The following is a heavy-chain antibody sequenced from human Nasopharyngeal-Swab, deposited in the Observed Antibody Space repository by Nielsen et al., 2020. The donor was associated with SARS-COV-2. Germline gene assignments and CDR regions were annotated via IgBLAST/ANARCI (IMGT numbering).Heavy chain of an antibody. V-gene: IGHV3-23*01. J-gene: IGHJ4*02. D-gene: IGHD6-19*01. CDR2: ISGSGDST. Sequence: VRQAPGKGLEWVSAISGSGDSTYYADSVKGRFTISRDNSKNTLYLQMNSLRAEDTAVYYCAKDLTSIAVAGPIIDYWGQGTLVTVSS. CDR3: AKDLTSIAVAGPIIDY.